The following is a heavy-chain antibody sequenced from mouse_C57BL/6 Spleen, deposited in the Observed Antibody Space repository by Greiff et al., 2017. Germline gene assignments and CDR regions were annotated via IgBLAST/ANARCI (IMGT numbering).Heavy chain of an antibody. CDR2: IDPSDSET. CDR3: ATGYDYDARYYFDY. CDR1: GYTFTSYW. D-gene: IGHD2-4*01. Sequence: VQLQQPGAELVRPGSSVKLSCKASGYTFTSYWMHWVKQRPIQGLEWIGNIDPSDSETHYNQKFKDKATLTVDKSSSTAYMQLSSLTSEDSAVYYCATGYDYDARYYFDYWGQGTTLTVSS. J-gene: IGHJ2*01. V-gene: IGHV1-52*01.